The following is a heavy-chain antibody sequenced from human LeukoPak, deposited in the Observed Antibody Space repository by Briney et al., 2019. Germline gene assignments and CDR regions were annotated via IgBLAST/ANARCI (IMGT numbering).Heavy chain of an antibody. Sequence: PGGSLRLSCAASGFTVSSNYMSWVRQAPGKGLEWVANIKQDGSEKYYVDSVKGRFTISRDNAKNSLYLQMNSLRAEDTAVYYCAGYCSSTSCYLSDAFDIWGQGTMVTVSS. CDR2: IKQDGSEK. CDR3: AGYCSSTSCYLSDAFDI. V-gene: IGHV3-7*01. CDR1: GFTVSSNY. D-gene: IGHD2-2*01. J-gene: IGHJ3*02.